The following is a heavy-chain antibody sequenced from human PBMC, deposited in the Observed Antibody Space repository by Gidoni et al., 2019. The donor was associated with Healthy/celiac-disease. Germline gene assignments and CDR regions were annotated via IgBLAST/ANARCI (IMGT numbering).Heavy chain of an antibody. CDR1: GCTVSSYW. V-gene: IGHV3-74*01. CDR3: ARDASAPATDTYYDILTGYYRHLNWFDP. Sequence: EVQLVESGGGLVQPGGSVILSCAASGCTVSSYWMHWVRHAAGKGLVWVSRINSDGSSTSYADSVKGRFTISRDNAKNTLYLQMNSLRAEDTAVYYCARDASAPATDTYYDILTGYYRHLNWFDPWGQGTLVTVSS. J-gene: IGHJ5*02. D-gene: IGHD3-9*01. CDR2: INSDGSST.